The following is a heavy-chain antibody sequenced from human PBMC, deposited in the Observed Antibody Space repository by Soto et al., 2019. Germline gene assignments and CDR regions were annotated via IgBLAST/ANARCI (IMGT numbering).Heavy chain of an antibody. CDR2: ISGSGGVT. Sequence: GGSLRLSCAASGFTFNIYAMSWVRQAPGKGPEWVSVISGSGGVTSYADSVKGRFTISRDNSKNTLYLQMNSLRDEDTAVYYCAKDARRILANIVAFDIWGQGTMVTVSS. CDR1: GFTFNIYA. J-gene: IGHJ3*02. V-gene: IGHV3-23*01. D-gene: IGHD5-12*01. CDR3: AKDARRILANIVAFDI.